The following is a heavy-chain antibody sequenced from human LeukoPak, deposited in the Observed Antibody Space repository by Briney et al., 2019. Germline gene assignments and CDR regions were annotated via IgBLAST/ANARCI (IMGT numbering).Heavy chain of an antibody. Sequence: PGGSLRLSCAASGFTFSSHWMSWVRQAPGKGLEWVSAISSSGDTYYAGSVKGRFTISRDNSKNTLYLQMNSLRAEDTAVYYCAKDAVGATAYYFDYWGQGTLVTVSS. D-gene: IGHD1-26*01. CDR2: ISSSGDT. V-gene: IGHV3-23*01. CDR1: GFTFSSHW. J-gene: IGHJ4*02. CDR3: AKDAVGATAYYFDY.